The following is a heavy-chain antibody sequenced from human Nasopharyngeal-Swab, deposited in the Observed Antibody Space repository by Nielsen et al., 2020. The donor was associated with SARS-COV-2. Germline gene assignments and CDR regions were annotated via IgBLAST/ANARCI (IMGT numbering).Heavy chain of an antibody. V-gene: IGHV3-15*01. CDR2: IKSKTDGGTT. CDR3: TTFYDSSGYYLGAFDI. Sequence: GGYMRLSCAASGFTFSNAWMSWVRQAPGKGLEWVGRIKSKTDGGTTDYAAPVKGRFTISRDDSKNTLYLQMNSLKTEDTAVYYCTTFYDSSGYYLGAFDIWGQGTMVTVSS. CDR1: GFTFSNAW. D-gene: IGHD3-22*01. J-gene: IGHJ3*02.